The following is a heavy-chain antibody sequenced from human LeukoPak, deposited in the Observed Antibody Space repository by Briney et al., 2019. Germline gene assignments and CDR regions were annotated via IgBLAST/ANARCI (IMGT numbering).Heavy chain of an antibody. J-gene: IGHJ6*02. CDR2: IYYSGST. V-gene: IGHV4-59*01. Sequence: SESLSLTCTVSGGSISSYYWSWIRQPPGKGLEWIGYIYYSGSTNYNPSLKSRVTISVDTSKYQFSLKLSSVTAADTAVYYCARVQGSGRYYYGMDVWGQGTTVTVSS. CDR3: ARVQGSGRYYYGMDV. D-gene: IGHD3-10*01. CDR1: GGSISSYY.